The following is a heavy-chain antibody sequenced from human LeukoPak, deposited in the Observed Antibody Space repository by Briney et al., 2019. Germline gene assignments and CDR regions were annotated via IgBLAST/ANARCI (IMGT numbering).Heavy chain of an antibody. J-gene: IGHJ4*02. D-gene: IGHD1-26*01. CDR3: ARAFFPTVGAYDY. CDR2: INWNGGNT. CDR1: GFMFSNFW. V-gene: IGHV3-20*04. Sequence: GGSLRLSCAASGFMFSNFWMSWVRQAPGKGLEWVSGINWNGGNTAYADSVKGRFTISRDDAKNSLYLQMNSLRAEDTALYYCARAFFPTVGAYDYWGQGTLVTVSS.